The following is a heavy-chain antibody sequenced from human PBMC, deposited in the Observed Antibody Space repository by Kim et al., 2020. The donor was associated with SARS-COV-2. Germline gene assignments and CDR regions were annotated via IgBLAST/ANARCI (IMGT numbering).Heavy chain of an antibody. CDR1: GVSISSYY. CDR3: ARAGSSWARYYYYGMDD. Sequence: SETLSLTCTVSGVSISSYYWSWIRQPPGKGLEWIGYIYYSGSTNYNPSHKSRVTISVDKSKNQFSLKLSSVTAADTAVYYCARAGSSWARYYYYGMDDWGQGTTVTVSS. J-gene: IGHJ6*02. CDR2: IYYSGST. D-gene: IGHD6-13*01. V-gene: IGHV4-59*01.